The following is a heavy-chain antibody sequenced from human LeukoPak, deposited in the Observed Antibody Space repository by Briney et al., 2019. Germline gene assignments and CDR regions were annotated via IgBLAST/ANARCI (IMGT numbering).Heavy chain of an antibody. CDR3: ARGLDCRSTSCYLDN. D-gene: IGHD2-2*01. Sequence: GGSLRLSCAASGFTFTKYWMIWVRQAPGKGLEWVANIKQGGSEKFYVDSVKGRFTISRDNAKNSLDLQINSLGAEDTAVYYCARGLDCRSTSCYLDNWGQGTLVTVSS. CDR1: GFTFTKYW. J-gene: IGHJ4*02. V-gene: IGHV3-7*01. CDR2: IKQGGSEK.